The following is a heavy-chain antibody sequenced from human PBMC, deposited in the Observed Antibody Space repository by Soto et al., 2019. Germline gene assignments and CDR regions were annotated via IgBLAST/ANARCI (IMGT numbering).Heavy chain of an antibody. Sequence: EVQLVESGGDLVQPGGSLRLSCAASGFTFSGHGMHWVRQVPGKGLEWVSRINTDGGSSAYADSVKGRFTISRDNAKKTLYLKMKGLRAEDTAVYYCAREAGYCSRTSCYRRALDTWGQGTTVTVSS. J-gene: IGHJ3*02. CDR2: INTDGGSS. D-gene: IGHD2-2*01. V-gene: IGHV3-74*03. CDR3: AREAGYCSRTSCYRRALDT. CDR1: GFTFSGHG.